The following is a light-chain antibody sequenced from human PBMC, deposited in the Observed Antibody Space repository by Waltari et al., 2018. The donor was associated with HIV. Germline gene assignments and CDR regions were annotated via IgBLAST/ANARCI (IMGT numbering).Light chain of an antibody. CDR2: ENN. V-gene: IGLV1-51*02. Sequence: QSVLTQPPSVSATPRQKVTISCSGTSSNIGKNYVSWFQQPPGTALKLLIYENNKRPSGIPDRFSGSKSGTSATLGITGLQTGDEADYYCGTWDTSLSAVVFGGGTKLAVL. J-gene: IGLJ2*01. CDR1: SSNIGKNY. CDR3: GTWDTSLSAVV.